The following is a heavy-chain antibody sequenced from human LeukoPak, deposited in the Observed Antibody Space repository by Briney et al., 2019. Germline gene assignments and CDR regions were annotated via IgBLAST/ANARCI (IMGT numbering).Heavy chain of an antibody. CDR3: AKDEGSYCDY. CDR1: GYTFSSYG. D-gene: IGHD1-26*01. J-gene: IGHJ4*02. CDR2: ISYDGSNK. V-gene: IGHV3-30*18. Sequence: PGRSLRLSCAASGYTFSSYGMHWVRQAPGKGLEWVAVISYDGSNKYYADSVKGRFTISRDNSKSTLYLQMNSLRAEDTAVYYCAKDEGSYCDYWGQGTLVTVSS.